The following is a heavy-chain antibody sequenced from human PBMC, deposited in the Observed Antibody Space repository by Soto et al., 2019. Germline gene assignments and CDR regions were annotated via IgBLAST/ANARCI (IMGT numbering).Heavy chain of an antibody. Sequence: QVQLVQSGGEEKKPGASVKLSCEASGSTLTAYALHWLRQAPGQRLEWMAWINPGNTNTKYSQKFLGRVSIARDTSASTAYLELGSLRSEDTAVYYCARSAISPYGGLIGPFDYWGQGNLVTVSS. CDR2: INPGNTNT. J-gene: IGHJ4*02. V-gene: IGHV1-3*05. CDR3: ARSAISPYGGLIGPFDY. D-gene: IGHD3-16*02. CDR1: GSTLTAYA.